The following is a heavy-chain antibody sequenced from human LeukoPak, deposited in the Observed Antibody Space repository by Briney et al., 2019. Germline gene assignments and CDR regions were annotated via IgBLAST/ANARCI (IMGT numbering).Heavy chain of an antibody. J-gene: IGHJ5*02. CDR1: GXSTSSSSFY. V-gene: IGHV4-39*01. CDR2: ISYSGRT. CDR3: ARHVALISFDP. D-gene: IGHD2-15*01. Sequence: SETLSLTCTVSGXSTSSSSFYWGWIRQPPGKGLECIGRISYSGRTYYNPSLQSRVTISVGTSKNQFSLKLSSMTAADTAVYYCARHVALISFDPWGQGTLVTVSS.